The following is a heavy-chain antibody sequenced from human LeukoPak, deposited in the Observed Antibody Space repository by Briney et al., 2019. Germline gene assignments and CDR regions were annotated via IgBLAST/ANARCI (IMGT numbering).Heavy chain of an antibody. D-gene: IGHD3-22*01. CDR1: GFTFSDYY. V-gene: IGHV3-11*04. CDR3: ARRTYDSSGYSQDFDY. J-gene: IGHJ4*02. Sequence: GGSLRLSCAASGFTFSDYYMSWIRQAPGKGLEWVSYISSSGSTIYYADSVKGRFTISRDNAKNSLYLQMNSLRAEDTAVYYCARRTYDSSGYSQDFDYWGQGTLVTVSS. CDR2: ISSSGSTI.